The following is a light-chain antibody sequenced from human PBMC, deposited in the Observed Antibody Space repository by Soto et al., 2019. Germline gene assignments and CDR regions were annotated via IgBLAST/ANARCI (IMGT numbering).Light chain of an antibody. V-gene: IGKV4-1*01. Sequence: DIVMTQCPDSLAVSLGERATINCKSSQSVLYSSNNKNYLAWYQQKLGQPPKLLIYWASTRESGVPDRFSGSGSGTDFTLTISSLQAEDVAIYYCQQYYSTPPTFGQGTKVEIK. CDR3: QQYYSTPPT. CDR2: WAS. J-gene: IGKJ1*01. CDR1: QSVLYSSNNKNY.